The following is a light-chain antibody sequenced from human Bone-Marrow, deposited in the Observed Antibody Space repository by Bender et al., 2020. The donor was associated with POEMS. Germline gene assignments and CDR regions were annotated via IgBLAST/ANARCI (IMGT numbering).Light chain of an antibody. Sequence: QSALTQPASVSGSPGQAITISCSGSSSDVGNYNLVSWYQQYPGKAPKLMIYDVNERPSGVSNRFSGSKSGNTASLTISRLQPEDEADYYCSSYTTNNLMVFSGGTKVTVL. CDR1: SSDVGNYNL. V-gene: IGLV2-14*02. CDR2: DVN. J-gene: IGLJ2*01. CDR3: SSYTTNNLMV.